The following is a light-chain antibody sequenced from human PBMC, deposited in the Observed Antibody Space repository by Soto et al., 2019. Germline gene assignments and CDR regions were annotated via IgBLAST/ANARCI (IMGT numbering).Light chain of an antibody. V-gene: IGLV2-14*01. Sequence: QSALTQPASVSGSLGQSITISCTGTSSDVGDYPYVSWYQQHPGKVPKLIIYEVTNRPSGVSGRFSGSKSENTASLTISGLQAEDEADYYCSSYSRTNTLVFGSGTKVTVL. CDR2: EVT. CDR3: SSYSRTNTLV. J-gene: IGLJ1*01. CDR1: SSDVGDYPY.